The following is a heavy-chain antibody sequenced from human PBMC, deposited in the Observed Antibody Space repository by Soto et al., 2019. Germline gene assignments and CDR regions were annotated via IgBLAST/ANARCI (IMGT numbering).Heavy chain of an antibody. J-gene: IGHJ4*02. D-gene: IGHD7-27*01. V-gene: IGHV4-34*01. CDR2: VSHSGNT. Sequence: SETLSLTCTVYVGSFTGHFWSWVRQPPGKGLEWIGEVSHSGNTKYYPSLRSRVTLSVDSSKNQTSLALTSVTAAGTAVYYCARAKFESTGWHQFDIWGQGTLVTVSS. CDR1: VGSFTGHF. CDR3: ARAKFESTGWHQFDI.